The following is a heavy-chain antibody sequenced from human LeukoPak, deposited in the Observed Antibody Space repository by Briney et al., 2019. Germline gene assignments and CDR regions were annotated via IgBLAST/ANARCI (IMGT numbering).Heavy chain of an antibody. Sequence: PGGSLRLSCAASGFTFSSYGMHWVRQAPGKGLEWVAFIRYDGSNKYYADSVKGRFTISRDNSKNTLYLQMNSLRAEDTAVYYCAKCGADFRGSLVRFDYGGQGTLVTVSS. CDR3: AKCGADFRGSLVRFDY. V-gene: IGHV3-30*02. D-gene: IGHD5-12*01. J-gene: IGHJ4*02. CDR1: GFTFSSYG. CDR2: IRYDGSNK.